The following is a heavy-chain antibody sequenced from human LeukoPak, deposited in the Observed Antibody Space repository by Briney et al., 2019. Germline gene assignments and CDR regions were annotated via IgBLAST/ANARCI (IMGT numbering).Heavy chain of an antibody. V-gene: IGHV3-30-3*01. CDR2: ISYDGNNK. J-gene: IGHJ3*02. D-gene: IGHD4-17*01. Sequence: GGSLRLSCAASGFTFSNFAMHWVRQAPGKGLEWVAVISYDGNNKYYADSVKGRFTISRDNSKNTLYLQMNSLRAEDTAVYYCVRVVTVTTNLDALDIWGQGTMVTVSS. CDR3: VRVVTVTTNLDALDI. CDR1: GFTFSNFA.